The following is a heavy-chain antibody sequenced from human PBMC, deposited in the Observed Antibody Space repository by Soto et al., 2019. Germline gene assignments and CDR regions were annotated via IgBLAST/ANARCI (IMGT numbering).Heavy chain of an antibody. J-gene: IGHJ4*02. D-gene: IGHD1-26*01. Sequence: GGSLRLSCAASGFTFSSYGMHWVRQAPGKGLEWVAVISYDGSNKYYADSVKGRFTISRDNSKNTLYLQMNSLRAEDTAVYYCAKDRWELQEEDYFDYWGQGTLVTVSS. V-gene: IGHV3-30*18. CDR3: AKDRWELQEEDYFDY. CDR2: ISYDGSNK. CDR1: GFTFSSYG.